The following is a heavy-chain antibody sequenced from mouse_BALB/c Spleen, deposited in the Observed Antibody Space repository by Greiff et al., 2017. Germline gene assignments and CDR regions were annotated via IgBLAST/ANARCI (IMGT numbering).Heavy chain of an antibody. CDR3: ARRLPYYGSSDEGALDY. D-gene: IGHD1-1*01. Sequence: EVQLVESGGGLVQPGGSRKLSCAASGFTFSSFGMHWVRQALEKGLEWVAYISSGSSTIYYADTVKGRFTISRDNPKNTLFLQMTSLRSEDTAMYYCARRLPYYGSSDEGALDYWGQGTSVTVSS. V-gene: IGHV5-17*02. J-gene: IGHJ4*01. CDR1: GFTFSSFG. CDR2: ISSGSSTI.